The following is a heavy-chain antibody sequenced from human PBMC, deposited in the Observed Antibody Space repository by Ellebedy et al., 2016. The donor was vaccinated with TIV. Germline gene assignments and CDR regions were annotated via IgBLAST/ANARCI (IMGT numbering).Heavy chain of an antibody. D-gene: IGHD3-10*01. CDR2: ISWNGGTI. CDR1: GFSFVDYA. CDR3: AKDMEGSGSYSTYGMDV. Sequence: PGGSLRLSCAASGFSFVDYAMHWVRQVPGKGLEWVSGISWNGGTIAYADSVKGRFTISRDHARNSLYLQMSSLRAEDMALYYCAKDMEGSGSYSTYGMDVWGQGTTVTVSS. J-gene: IGHJ6*02. V-gene: IGHV3-9*03.